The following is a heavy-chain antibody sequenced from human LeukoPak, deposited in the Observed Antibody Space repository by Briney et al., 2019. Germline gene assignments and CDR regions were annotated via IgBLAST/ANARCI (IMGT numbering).Heavy chain of an antibody. CDR3: ASGLKVTTVDY. Sequence: PGGSLRLSCAATGFTFSSYSMNWVRQAPGMGLEWVSSISVSSSHKHYADSVKGRFTISRDNAKNSLYLQMNSLRAEDTAVYYCASGLKVTTVDYWGQGTLVTVSS. D-gene: IGHD4-17*01. J-gene: IGHJ4*02. CDR2: ISVSSSHK. V-gene: IGHV3-21*01. CDR1: GFTFSSYS.